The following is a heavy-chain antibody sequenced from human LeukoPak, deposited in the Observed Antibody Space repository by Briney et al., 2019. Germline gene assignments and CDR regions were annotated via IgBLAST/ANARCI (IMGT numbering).Heavy chain of an antibody. J-gene: IGHJ6*03. D-gene: IGHD3-10*01. CDR3: AGYGSGSYYTGYYYYYMDV. CDR2: IYYSGST. V-gene: IGHV4-59*01. CDR1: GGSISSYY. Sequence: TSETLSLTCTVSGGSISSYYWSWIRQPPGKGLEWIGYIYYSGSTSYNPSLKSRVTISVDTSKNQFSLKLSSVTAADTAVYYCAGYGSGSYYTGYYYYYMDVWGKGTTVTVSS.